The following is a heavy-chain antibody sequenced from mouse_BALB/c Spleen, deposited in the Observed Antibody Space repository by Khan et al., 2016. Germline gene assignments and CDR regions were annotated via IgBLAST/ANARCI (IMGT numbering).Heavy chain of an antibody. CDR3: ARTARATFAY. CDR2: IHTSTGEP. J-gene: IGHJ3*01. V-gene: IGHV9-3*02. D-gene: IGHD3-1*01. Sequence: QSQLVQSGPELKKPGETVKISCKASGYTFTNYGMNWVKQAPGKGLKWMGWIHTSTGEPTYAEEFKGRVAFSLETSASTAYLQINDLKSEDTATYFCARTARATFAYWGQGTLVTVSA. CDR1: GYTFTNYG.